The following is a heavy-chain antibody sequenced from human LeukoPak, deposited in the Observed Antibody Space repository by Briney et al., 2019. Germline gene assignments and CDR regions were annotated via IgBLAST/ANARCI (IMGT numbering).Heavy chain of an antibody. CDR2: IVVGSGNT. J-gene: IGHJ4*02. V-gene: IGHV1-58*01. CDR1: GFTFTSSA. D-gene: IGHD6-13*01. CDR3: ARGEVYSSSWYFDY. Sequence: SVKVSCKASGFTFTSSAVQWVRQARGQRLEWIGWIVVGSGNTNYAQKFQERVTITRDMSTSTAYMELSSLRSEDTAVYYCARGEVYSSSWYFDYWGQGTLVTVSS.